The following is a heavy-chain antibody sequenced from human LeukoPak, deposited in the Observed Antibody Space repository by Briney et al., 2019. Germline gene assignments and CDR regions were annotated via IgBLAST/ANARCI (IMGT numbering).Heavy chain of an antibody. CDR3: ARDRGLKYGYSFLDS. V-gene: IGHV4-31*03. CDR2: ISYRGIT. CDR1: DGSIRSGDYY. Sequence: SETLSLTCTVSDGSIRSGDYYWSWIRQHPGKGLEWIGYISYRGITYSNPSPKSRVTISVGTSKRQFSLRLNSVTPADTAVYYCARDRGLKYGYSFLDSWGQGALVTVSS. J-gene: IGHJ4*02. D-gene: IGHD2-15*01.